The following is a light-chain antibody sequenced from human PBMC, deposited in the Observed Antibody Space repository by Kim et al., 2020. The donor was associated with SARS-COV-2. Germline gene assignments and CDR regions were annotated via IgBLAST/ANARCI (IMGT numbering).Light chain of an antibody. CDR3: QQYDNY. CDR1: QSNSMW. V-gene: IGKV1-5*03. CDR2: KAS. Sequence: SSLSASVGDRVIITCRASQSNSMWLAWYQQKPGRAPKLLISKASSLQSGVPSRFSGSGSGTEFTLTTSSLQPDDFATYYCQQYDNYFGQGTKLEI. J-gene: IGKJ2*01.